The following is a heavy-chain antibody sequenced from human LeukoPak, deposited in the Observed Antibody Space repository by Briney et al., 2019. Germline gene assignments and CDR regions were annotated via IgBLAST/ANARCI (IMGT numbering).Heavy chain of an antibody. D-gene: IGHD1-26*01. CDR1: GFTFSSYA. CDR3: ATPPGEWEPTPIDY. CDR2: ISYDGSNK. J-gene: IGHJ4*02. V-gene: IGHV3-30-3*01. Sequence: GGSLRLSCAASGFTFSSYAMHWVRQAPGKGLEWVAVISYDGSNKYYADSVKGRFTISRDNSKNTLYLQMNSLRAEDTAVYYCATPPGEWEPTPIDYWGQGTLVTVSS.